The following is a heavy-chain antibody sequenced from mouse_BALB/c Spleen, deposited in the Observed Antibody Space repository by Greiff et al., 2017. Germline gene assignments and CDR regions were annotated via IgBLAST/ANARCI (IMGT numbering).Heavy chain of an antibody. J-gene: IGHJ1*01. Sequence: EVKLMESGPSLVKPSQTLSLTCSVTGDSITSGYWNWIRKFPGNKLEYMGYISYSGSTYYNPSLKSRISITRDTSKNQYYLQLNSVTTEDTATYYCARKWYYGSSSYWYFDVWGAGTTVTVSS. D-gene: IGHD1-1*01. CDR2: ISYSGST. CDR1: GDSITSGY. CDR3: ARKWYYGSSSYWYFDV. V-gene: IGHV3-8*02.